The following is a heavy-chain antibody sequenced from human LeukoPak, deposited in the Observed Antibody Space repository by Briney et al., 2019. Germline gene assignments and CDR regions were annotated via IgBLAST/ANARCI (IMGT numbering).Heavy chain of an antibody. J-gene: IGHJ4*02. V-gene: IGHV4-4*07. CDR1: GGSISGYY. CDR2: IYTSGTT. Sequence: SETLSLTCTVSGGSISGYYWSWIRQPAGKGLEWIGRIYTSGTTNYNPSLKSRLTMSVDTSKIQFSLKLTSVTAADTAVYYCARGLFSSWYYFDYWGQGTLVTVSS. CDR3: ARGLFSSWYYFDY. D-gene: IGHD6-13*01.